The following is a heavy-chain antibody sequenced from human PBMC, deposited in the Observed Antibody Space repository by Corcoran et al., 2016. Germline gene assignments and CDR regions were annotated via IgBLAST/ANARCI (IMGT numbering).Heavy chain of an antibody. CDR1: GASFSDYY. CDR2: IPQSGST. Sequence: QVQLQQWGAGLLKPSETLSRTCPVYGASFSDYYWRWIRQPPGKGLEWIGEIPQSGSTNYNPSLKSRVTISVDTSMNQFSLKMRYVTAADTAVDYCARPYSSGWAATWRPRYFDLWGRGTLVAVSS. J-gene: IGHJ2*01. D-gene: IGHD6-19*01. CDR3: ARPYSSGWAATWRPRYFDL. V-gene: IGHV4-34*01.